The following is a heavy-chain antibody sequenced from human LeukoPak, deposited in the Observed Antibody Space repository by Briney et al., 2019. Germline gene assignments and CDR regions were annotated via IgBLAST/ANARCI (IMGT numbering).Heavy chain of an antibody. D-gene: IGHD2-2*01. J-gene: IGHJ4*02. V-gene: IGHV1-3*01. CDR2: INAGNGNT. CDR3: ARVGIVVVPAAMLDY. Sequence: ASXKVSCKASGYTFTSYAMHWVRQAPGQRLEWMGWINAGNGNTKYSQKFQGRVTITRDTSASTAYMELSSLRSEDTAVYYCARVGIVVVPAAMLDYWGQGTLVTVSS. CDR1: GYTFTSYA.